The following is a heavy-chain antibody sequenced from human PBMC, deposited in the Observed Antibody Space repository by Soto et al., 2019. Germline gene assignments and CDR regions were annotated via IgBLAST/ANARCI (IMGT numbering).Heavy chain of an antibody. V-gene: IGHV4-39*02. Sequence: QLQLQESGPGLVRPSETLSLTCTVSGGSFANNNYFWGWVRQPPGKGLEWIGSAAYSGGTYKNPSLKSGVTVSVDRSKNPFALKLTSVTAADTAVYYCAKEVVGATSHSDFDSWGQGTLVTVSS. CDR1: GGSFANNNYF. D-gene: IGHD2-15*01. J-gene: IGHJ4*02. CDR3: AKEVVGATSHSDFDS. CDR2: AAYSGGT.